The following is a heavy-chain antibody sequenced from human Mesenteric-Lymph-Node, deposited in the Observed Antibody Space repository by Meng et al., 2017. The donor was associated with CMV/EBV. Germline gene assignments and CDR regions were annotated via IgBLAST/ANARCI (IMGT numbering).Heavy chain of an antibody. Sequence: ASVKVSCKASGYTFTGYYMHWVRQAPGQGLEWMGWINPNSGDTNYAQKFQGRVTMTGDTSISTAYMELSRLRSDDTAVYYCARGAHSGSYYVFDYWGQGTLVTVSS. D-gene: IGHD1-26*01. V-gene: IGHV1-2*02. CDR1: GYTFTGYY. CDR3: ARGAHSGSYYVFDY. J-gene: IGHJ4*02. CDR2: INPNSGDT.